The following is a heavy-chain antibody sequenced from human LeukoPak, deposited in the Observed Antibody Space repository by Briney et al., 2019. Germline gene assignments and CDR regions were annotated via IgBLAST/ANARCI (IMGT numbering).Heavy chain of an antibody. CDR3: ASSGTDVLRFLGWLPSGDY. J-gene: IGHJ4*02. CDR2: ISSSGSTI. D-gene: IGHD3-3*01. V-gene: IGHV3-11*01. Sequence: GGSLRLSCAASGFTFSDYYMSWIRQAPGKGLEWVSYISSSGSTIYYADSVKGRFTISRDNAKNSLYLQMNSLRAEDTAVYYCASSGTDVLRFLGWLPSGDYWGQGTLVTVSS. CDR1: GFTFSDYY.